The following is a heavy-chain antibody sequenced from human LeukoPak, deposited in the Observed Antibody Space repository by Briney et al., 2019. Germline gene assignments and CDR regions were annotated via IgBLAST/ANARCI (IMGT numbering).Heavy chain of an antibody. CDR2: IYYSGST. D-gene: IGHD3-3*01. J-gene: IGHJ4*02. V-gene: IGHV4-59*01. CDR1: GGSISSYY. CDR3: ARDGFLAVDY. Sequence: SETLSLTCTVSGGSISSYYWSWIRQPPGKGLEWIGYIYYSGSTNYNPSLKSRVTISVDTSKNQFSLKLSSVTAADTAVYYCARDGFLAVDYWGQGTLVTVSS.